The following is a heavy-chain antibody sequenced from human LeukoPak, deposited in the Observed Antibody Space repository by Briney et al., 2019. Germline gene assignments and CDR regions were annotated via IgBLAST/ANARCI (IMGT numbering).Heavy chain of an antibody. J-gene: IGHJ4*02. CDR2: IYSGGST. Sequence: SGGSLRLSCAASGFTVSSNYMSWVRQAPGKRLEWVSVIYSGGSTYYADSVKGRFTISRDNSKNTLYLQMNSLRAEDTAVYYCARSSSGPPRPRPLDYWGQGTLVTVSS. CDR1: GFTVSSNY. V-gene: IGHV3-66*01. D-gene: IGHD6-19*01. CDR3: ARSSSGPPRPRPLDY.